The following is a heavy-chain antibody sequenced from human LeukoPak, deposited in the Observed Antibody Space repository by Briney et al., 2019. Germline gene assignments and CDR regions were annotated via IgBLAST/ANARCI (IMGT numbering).Heavy chain of an antibody. CDR1: GGSISSSSYY. V-gene: IGHV4-39*01. J-gene: IGHJ4*02. Sequence: SETLSLTCIVSGGSISSSSYYWGWIRQPPGKGLEWIGTIYYNGNTYYNPSLKSRVTISVDTSKTQFSLKLSSVTAADTAVYYCARETSSGYLFKPASYFDYWGQGTLVTVSS. CDR2: IYYNGNT. CDR3: ARETSSGYLFKPASYFDY. D-gene: IGHD3-22*01.